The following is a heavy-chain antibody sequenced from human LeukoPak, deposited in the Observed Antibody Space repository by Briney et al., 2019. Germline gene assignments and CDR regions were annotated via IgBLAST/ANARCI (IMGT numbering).Heavy chain of an antibody. CDR2: IYSGGST. D-gene: IGHD3-9*01. CDR3: ARQGSPIRYFDWLYYMDV. Sequence: GGSLRLSCAASGFTVSSNYMNWVRQAPGKGLEWVSVIYSGGSTYYADSVKGRFTISRDNSKNTLYLQMNSLRAEDTAVYYCARQGSPIRYFDWLYYMDVWGKGTTVTVSS. V-gene: IGHV3-53*01. CDR1: GFTVSSNY. J-gene: IGHJ6*03.